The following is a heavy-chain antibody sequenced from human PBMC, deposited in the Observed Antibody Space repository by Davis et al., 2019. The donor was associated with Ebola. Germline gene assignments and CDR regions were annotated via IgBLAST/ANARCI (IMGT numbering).Heavy chain of an antibody. J-gene: IGHJ4*02. V-gene: IGHV3-30*04. D-gene: IGHD4-11*01. CDR2: ISYDGSNK. CDR3: ARDEVYTNYGSRFDF. CDR1: GFTFSSYA. Sequence: GESLKISCAASGFTFSSYAMHWFRQAPGKGLEWVAVISYDGSNKYYADSVKGRFTISRDNSKNTMYLQMNSLRAEDTAVYSCARDEVYTNYGSRFDFWGQGTLVAVSS.